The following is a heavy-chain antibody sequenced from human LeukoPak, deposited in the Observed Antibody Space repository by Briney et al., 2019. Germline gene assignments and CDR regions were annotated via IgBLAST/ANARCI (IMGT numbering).Heavy chain of an antibody. CDR2: IYYSGST. CDR3: ARASLYDSSVDY. V-gene: IGHV4-61*01. D-gene: IGHD3-22*01. J-gene: IGHJ4*02. CDR1: GGSVSSGSYY. Sequence: SETLSLTCTVSGGSVSSGSYYWSWIRQPPGKGLEWFGYIYYSGSTNYNPSLKSRVTISVDTSKNQFSLKLSSVTAADTAVYYCARASLYDSSVDYWGQGTLVTVSS.